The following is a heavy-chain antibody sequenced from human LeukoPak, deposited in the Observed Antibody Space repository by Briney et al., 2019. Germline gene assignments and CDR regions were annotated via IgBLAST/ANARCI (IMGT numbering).Heavy chain of an antibody. J-gene: IGHJ4*02. CDR1: GYTFTGYY. CDR2: INPNSGGT. V-gene: IGHV1-2*02. CDR3: ARDYGGSYFDY. D-gene: IGHD1-26*01. Sequence: GASVKVSCTASGYTFTGYYMHWVRQAPGQGLEWMGWINPNSGGTNYAQKFQGRVTMTRDTSISTAYMELSKLRSDDTAVYYCARDYGGSYFDYWGQGTLVTVSS.